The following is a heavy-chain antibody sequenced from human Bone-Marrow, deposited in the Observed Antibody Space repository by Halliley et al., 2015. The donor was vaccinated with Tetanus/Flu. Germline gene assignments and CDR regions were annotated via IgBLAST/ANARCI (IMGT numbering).Heavy chain of an antibody. D-gene: IGHD3-3*01. CDR3: AKDHLPFWSGYSPNWFAP. CDR2: TSSDGSNT. CDR1: GFTFSSFG. V-gene: IGHV3-30*18. J-gene: IGHJ5*02. Sequence: SLRLSCAASGFTFSSFGMNWVRQAPGKGLQWVALTSSDGSNTYYADSVKGRFTISRDNSKNTLYLQMNSLRPEDTAVYYCAKDHLPFWSGYSPNWFAPWGQGALVTVSS.